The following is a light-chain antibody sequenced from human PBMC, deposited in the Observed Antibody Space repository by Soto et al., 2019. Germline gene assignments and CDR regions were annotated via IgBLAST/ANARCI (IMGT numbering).Light chain of an antibody. CDR2: AIS. CDR1: QSIASY. Sequence: DIQLTQSPSSLSASVGDRIPITCRASQSIASYLNCYQQKPGKAPKLLIFAISSLQRGVSLRFSGSGSETDFTLTISSLQPEDFATYCCQQSYSTPLTFGGGTKVDI. CDR3: QQSYSTPLT. V-gene: IGKV1-39*01. J-gene: IGKJ4*01.